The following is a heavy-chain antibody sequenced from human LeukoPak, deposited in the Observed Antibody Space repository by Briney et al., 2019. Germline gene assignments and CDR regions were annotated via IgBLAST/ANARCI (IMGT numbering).Heavy chain of an antibody. V-gene: IGHV3-23*01. CDR2: ISGSGGST. Sequence: GGSLRLSCAASGFTFSSYAMSWVRQAPGKGLEWVSAISGSGGSTYYADSVKGRFTISRDNSKNTLYLQMNSLRTDDTAFYYCTRSGGGSGTSYFYAFDVWGQGTMVTVSS. CDR1: GFTFSSYA. D-gene: IGHD1-26*01. J-gene: IGHJ3*01. CDR3: TRSGGGSGTSYFYAFDV.